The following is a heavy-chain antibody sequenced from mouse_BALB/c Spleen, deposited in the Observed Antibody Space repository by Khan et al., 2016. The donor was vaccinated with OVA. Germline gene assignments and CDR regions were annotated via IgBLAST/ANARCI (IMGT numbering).Heavy chain of an antibody. CDR1: GYTFTTYW. CDR3: TRDRIDY. V-gene: IGHV1-7*01. Sequence: QVQLQQSGAELAKPGASVKMSCKASGYTFTTYWMHWVQQRPGQGLEWIGYINPTACYTDYNEKFKHSATLSADKSSSTVYRQLSSLTAEDSAVYDCTRDRIDYWGQGTTLTVSS. J-gene: IGHJ2*01. CDR2: INPTACYT.